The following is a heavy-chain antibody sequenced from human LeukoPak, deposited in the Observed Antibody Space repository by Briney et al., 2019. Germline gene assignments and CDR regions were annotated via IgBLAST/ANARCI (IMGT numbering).Heavy chain of an antibody. CDR1: GGTFSNHA. V-gene: IGHV1-69*13. CDR2: IIPIFGTA. Sequence: SVKVSCKASGGTFSNHAVSWVRQAPGQGLEWMGGIIPIFGTANYAQKFQGRVTITADESTSTAYMELSSLRSDDTAVYYCARDLSWGYYDSSGDHWYLDLWGRGTLVTVSS. J-gene: IGHJ2*01. CDR3: ARDLSWGYYDSSGDHWYLDL. D-gene: IGHD3-22*01.